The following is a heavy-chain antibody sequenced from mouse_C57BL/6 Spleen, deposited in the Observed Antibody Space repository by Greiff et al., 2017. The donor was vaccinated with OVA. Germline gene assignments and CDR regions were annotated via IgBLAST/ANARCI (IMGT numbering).Heavy chain of an antibody. J-gene: IGHJ1*03. V-gene: IGHV1-61*01. D-gene: IGHD2-1*01. CDR1: GYTFTSYW. Sequence: QVQLQQSGAELVRPGSSVKLSCKASGYTFTSYWMDWVKQRPGQGLEWIGNIYPSDSETHYNQKFKDKATLTVDKSSSTAYMQLSSLTSEDSAVYYCARSDYGNSHWYFDVWGTGTTVTVSS. CDR3: ARSDYGNSHWYFDV. CDR2: IYPSDSET.